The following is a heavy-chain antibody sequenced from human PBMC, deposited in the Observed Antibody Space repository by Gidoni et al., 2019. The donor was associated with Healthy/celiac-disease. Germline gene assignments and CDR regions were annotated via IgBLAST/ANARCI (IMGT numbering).Heavy chain of an antibody. CDR1: GFTFSSYA. J-gene: IGHJ4*02. Sequence: EVKLLEAGGGLVQPGGSLRLSCAASGFTFSSYAMSWVRQAPGKGLDWVSAISGSGGSTYYAGSVKGRFTISRDNSKNTLYLQMNSLRAEDTAVYYCAKDWDYYDSSGYYFDYWGQGTLVTVSS. V-gene: IGHV3-23*01. CDR2: ISGSGGST. D-gene: IGHD3-22*01. CDR3: AKDWDYYDSSGYYFDY.